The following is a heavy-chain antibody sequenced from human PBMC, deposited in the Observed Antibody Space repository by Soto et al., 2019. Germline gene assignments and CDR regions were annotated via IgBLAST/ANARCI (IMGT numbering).Heavy chain of an antibody. Sequence: QVQLQESGPGLVKPSQTLSLTCTVSGGSIRSGGYYWSWIRQHPGKGLEWIGYIYYSGSTYYNPSLKSRVTISVETSKDQFSLRLSSVTAADTAVYYCASIADGSWYRFDSWGQGTLVTVSS. J-gene: IGHJ4*02. D-gene: IGHD6-13*01. CDR3: ASIADGSWYRFDS. V-gene: IGHV4-31*03. CDR2: IYYSGST. CDR1: GGSIRSGGYY.